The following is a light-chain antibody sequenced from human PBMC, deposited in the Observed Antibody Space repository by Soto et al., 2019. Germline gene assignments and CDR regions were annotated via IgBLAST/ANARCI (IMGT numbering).Light chain of an antibody. V-gene: IGKV3-20*01. Sequence: EIVLTQSPGTLSLSPGERATLSCRASQSVSSFYLAWYQQKPGQSPRLLISGASSRAAGIPDRFSGGGSGTDVTLTISRLEPEDFAVYYCHQCARSPWTFGQGTKVEIK. CDR1: QSVSSFY. CDR3: HQCARSPWT. CDR2: GAS. J-gene: IGKJ1*01.